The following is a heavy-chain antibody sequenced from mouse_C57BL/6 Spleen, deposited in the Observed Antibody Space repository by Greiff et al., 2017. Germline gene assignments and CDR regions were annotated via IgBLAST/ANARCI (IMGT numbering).Heavy chain of an antibody. D-gene: IGHD1-1*01. CDR3: ARFPSYYGSSNDY. CDR1: GYTFTSYW. J-gene: IGHJ2*01. CDR2: IDPSDSYT. Sequence: QVQLQQPGAELVMPGASVKLSCKASGYTFTSYWMHWVKQRPGQGLEWIGEIDPSDSYTNYNQKFKGKSTLTVDKSSSTAYMQLSSLTSEDSAVYYCARFPSYYGSSNDYWGQGTTLTVSS. V-gene: IGHV1-69*01.